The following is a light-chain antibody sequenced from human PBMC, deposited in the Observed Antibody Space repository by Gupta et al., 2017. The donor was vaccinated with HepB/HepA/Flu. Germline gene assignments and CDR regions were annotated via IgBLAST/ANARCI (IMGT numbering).Light chain of an antibody. CDR3: AAWNDSRNSWV. Sequence: QSALTHLPSTFETPWQRVTIPCSGSSSNIGNNPLSWYQQLPGTTPKLLIYSNDQRPSGVPARVSGSKSATSATLPIIRLQSEDEADYYCAAWNDSRNSWVFGGGTKLTVL. CDR2: SND. V-gene: IGLV1-44*01. CDR1: SSNIGNNP. J-gene: IGLJ3*02.